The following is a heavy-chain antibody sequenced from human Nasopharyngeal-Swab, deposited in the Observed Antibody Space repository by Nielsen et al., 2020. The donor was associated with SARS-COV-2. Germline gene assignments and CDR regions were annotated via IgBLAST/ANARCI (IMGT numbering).Heavy chain of an antibody. CDR3: VRDTPAMFAY. CDR1: GFTYDDYA. Sequence: GGSLRLSCTASGFTYDDYAMHWVRQAPGKGLGWVSGITWNSGTGYADSVKGRFTISRDNARNSLYLQMNSLRADDTAIYYCVRDTPAMFAYWGQGTLVTVSS. CDR2: ITWNSGT. V-gene: IGHV3-9*01. J-gene: IGHJ4*02.